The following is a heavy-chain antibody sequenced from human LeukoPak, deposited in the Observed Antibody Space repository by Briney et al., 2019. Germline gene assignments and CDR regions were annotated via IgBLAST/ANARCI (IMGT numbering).Heavy chain of an antibody. J-gene: IGHJ4*02. CDR3: ASLPLDSSGEDSDY. V-gene: IGHV1-18*01. CDR2: ISAYNGNT. Sequence: ASVKVSCKASGYTFTSYGISWVRQAPGQGLEWMGWISAYNGNTNYAQKLQGRVTMTTDTSTSTAYMELRSLRSDDTAVYYCASLPLDSSGEDSDYWGQGTLVTVSS. CDR1: GYTFTSYG. D-gene: IGHD3-22*01.